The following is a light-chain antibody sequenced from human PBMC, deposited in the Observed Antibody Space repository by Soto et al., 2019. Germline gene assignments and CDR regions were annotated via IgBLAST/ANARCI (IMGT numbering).Light chain of an antibody. CDR2: EVE. J-gene: IGLJ1*01. Sequence: QSALTQPASVSGSPGQSITISCTGSGRDIGAYNYVSWYQQHPGKAPKLIIYEVENRPSGVSNRFSASKSAFTASLTISGLQAEDEADYYCSSYTTSYFYVFXPGTKGTVL. V-gene: IGLV2-14*01. CDR3: SSYTTSYFYV. CDR1: GRDIGAYNY.